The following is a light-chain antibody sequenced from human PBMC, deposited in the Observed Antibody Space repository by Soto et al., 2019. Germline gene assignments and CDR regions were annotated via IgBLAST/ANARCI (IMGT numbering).Light chain of an antibody. V-gene: IGLV4-69*01. J-gene: IGLJ3*02. CDR3: QPWGTGIQGV. Sequence: QSVLTQSPSASASQGASVKLTCTLSSGHSSYAIAWHQQQPEKGPRYLMKLNSDGSHSKGDGIPDRFSGSSSGAERYLTIASLQSEDEADYYCQPWGTGIQGVFGGGTKLTVL. CDR1: SGHSSYA. CDR2: LNSDGSH.